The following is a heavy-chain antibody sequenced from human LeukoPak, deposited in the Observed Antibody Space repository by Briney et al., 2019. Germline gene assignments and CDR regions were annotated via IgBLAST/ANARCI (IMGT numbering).Heavy chain of an antibody. CDR1: GYTFIGYY. D-gene: IGHD6-13*01. J-gene: IGHJ3*02. Sequence: ASVKVSCKTSGYTFIGYYMHWVRQATGQGLEWMGWMNPNSGNTGYAQKFQGRVTMTRNTSISTAYMELRSLRSDDTAVYYCAREERKQQPRSYAFDIWGQGTMVTVSS. CDR2: MNPNSGNT. V-gene: IGHV1-8*02. CDR3: AREERKQQPRSYAFDI.